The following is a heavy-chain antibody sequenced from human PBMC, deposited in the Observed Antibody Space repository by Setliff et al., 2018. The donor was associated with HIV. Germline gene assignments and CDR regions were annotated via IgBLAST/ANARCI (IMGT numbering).Heavy chain of an antibody. CDR3: ARSRNYRHYYYYYMDV. D-gene: IGHD1-7*01. J-gene: IGHJ6*03. V-gene: IGHV4-34*01. CDR2: INHSGST. Sequence: PSETLSLTCAVYGGSFSGYYWSWIRQSPGKGLEWPGLEWIGDINHSGSTNYNPSPKSRVTISVDTSKNQFSLKLNSVTAADTAVYFCARSRNYRHYYYYYMDVWGKGTTVTVSS. CDR1: GGSFSGYY.